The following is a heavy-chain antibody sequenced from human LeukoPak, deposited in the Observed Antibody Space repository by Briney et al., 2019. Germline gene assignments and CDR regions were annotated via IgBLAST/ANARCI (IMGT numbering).Heavy chain of an antibody. V-gene: IGHV3-23*01. CDR2: IRGSGGST. J-gene: IGHJ3*02. CDR1: GFTFSSYA. Sequence: GGSLRLSCAASGFTFSSYAMSWVRQAPGKGLEWVSAIRGSGGSTYYADSVKGRFTISRDNSKNTLYLQMNSLRAEDTAVYYCAKDSAKQWLVRDAFDIWGQGTMVTVSS. D-gene: IGHD6-19*01. CDR3: AKDSAKQWLVRDAFDI.